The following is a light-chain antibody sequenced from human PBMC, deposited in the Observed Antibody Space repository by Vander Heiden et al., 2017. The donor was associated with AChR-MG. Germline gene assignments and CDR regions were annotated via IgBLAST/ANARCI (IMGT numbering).Light chain of an antibody. V-gene: IGKV3-20*01. CDR2: CAS. J-gene: IGKJ3*01. CDR1: QNVSSGY. Sequence: DIVLSQSPGTLYLSPGERATLSCRASQNVSSGYLAWYQQKPGQAPRLLIYCASNRATGIPDRFSGSGSGTDFTLTISRLEPEDFAVFYCQQDGSSPFSFGHGTKVAIK. CDR3: QQDGSSPFS.